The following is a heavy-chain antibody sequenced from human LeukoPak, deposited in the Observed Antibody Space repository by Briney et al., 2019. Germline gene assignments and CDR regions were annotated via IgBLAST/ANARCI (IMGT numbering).Heavy chain of an antibody. CDR1: GFTFSTYA. J-gene: IGHJ4*02. D-gene: IGHD3-22*01. Sequence: GGSLRLSCAASGFTFSTYAMSWVRQAPGKGLEWVSAISGSGGSTYYADSVKGRFTISRDNSKNTLYLQMNSLRAEDTAVYYCAKGVNYYDSSGYYPYYFDYWGQGTLVTVSS. V-gene: IGHV3-23*01. CDR3: AKGVNYYDSSGYYPYYFDY. CDR2: ISGSGGST.